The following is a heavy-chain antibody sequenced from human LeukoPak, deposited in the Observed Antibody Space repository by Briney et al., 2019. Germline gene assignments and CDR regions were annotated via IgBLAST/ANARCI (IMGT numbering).Heavy chain of an antibody. Sequence: ASVKVSCKASGYTFTSYYMHCAREAPGQALERVGIINPSGGSTSYAQKIQGTVTITTDMYTSTVYMELRSLRSEDTAAYYCAREKGSYYAINWFDPWGQGTLVTVSS. CDR2: INPSGGST. D-gene: IGHD2-8*01. CDR3: AREKGSYYAINWFDP. J-gene: IGHJ5*02. CDR1: GYTFTSYY. V-gene: IGHV1-46*01.